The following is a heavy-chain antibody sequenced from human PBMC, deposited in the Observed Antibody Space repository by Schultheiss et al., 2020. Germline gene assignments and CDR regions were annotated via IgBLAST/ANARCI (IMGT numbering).Heavy chain of an antibody. Sequence: GGSLRLSCAASGFTFDDYAMHWVRQAPGKGLEWVSGISWNSGSIGYADSVKGRFTISRDNAKNSLYLQRNSLRAEDTALYYCAKDTGWYWEKSYYFDYWGQGTLVTVSS. CDR1: GFTFDDYA. CDR2: ISWNSGSI. J-gene: IGHJ4*02. V-gene: IGHV3-9*01. CDR3: AKDTGWYWEKSYYFDY. D-gene: IGHD6-19*01.